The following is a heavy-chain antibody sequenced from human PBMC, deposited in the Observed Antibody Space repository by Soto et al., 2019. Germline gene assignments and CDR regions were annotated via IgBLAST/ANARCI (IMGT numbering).Heavy chain of an antibody. CDR3: ARVTMVRGVIITKRKYYFDY. CDR1: GGSVSSGSYY. J-gene: IGHJ4*02. D-gene: IGHD3-10*01. V-gene: IGHV4-61*01. Sequence: SETLSLTCTVSGGSVSSGSYYWSWIRKPPGKGLEWVGYIFYSGSTNYNPSLKSRVSISVDKSKNQFSLKLSSVTAADTAVYYCARVTMVRGVIITKRKYYFDYWGQGTLVTVSS. CDR2: IFYSGST.